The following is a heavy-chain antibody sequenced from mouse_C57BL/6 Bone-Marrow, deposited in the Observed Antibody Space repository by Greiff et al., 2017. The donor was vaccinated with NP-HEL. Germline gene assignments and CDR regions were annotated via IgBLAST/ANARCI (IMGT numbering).Heavy chain of an antibody. J-gene: IGHJ4*01. V-gene: IGHV1-64*01. CDR3: ARWYYSSDAMDD. CDR1: GYTFTSYW. Sequence: QVQLQQPGAELVKPGASVKLSCKASGYTFTSYWMPWVKQRPGQGLEWIGVIYPDSGSTNYNEKFKSKATLTVDKSSSTAYMQLSSLTSEDSAVYYCARWYYSSDAMDDWGQGTSVTVSS. CDR2: IYPDSGST. D-gene: IGHD1-1*01.